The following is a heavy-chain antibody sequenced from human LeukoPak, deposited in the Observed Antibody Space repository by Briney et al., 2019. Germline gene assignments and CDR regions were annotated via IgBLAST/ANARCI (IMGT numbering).Heavy chain of an antibody. V-gene: IGHV4-39*01. CDR2: ISYSGSI. Sequence: SETLSLTCTVSGGSISSRPYYWGWVRQPPRKGLEWIGSISYSGSIHYNPSHKSRVTISVDTSKNHFSLRLSSVTAADTAVYYCATLEIGDYYFDYWGQGTLVTVSS. D-gene: IGHD2-21*01. CDR1: GGSISSRPYY. J-gene: IGHJ4*02. CDR3: ATLEIGDYYFDY.